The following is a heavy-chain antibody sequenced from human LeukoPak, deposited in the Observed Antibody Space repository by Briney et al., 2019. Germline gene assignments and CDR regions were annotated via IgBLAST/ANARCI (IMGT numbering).Heavy chain of an antibody. CDR1: GFTFSRYA. Sequence: GGSLRLSCAVSGFTFSRYAMNWVRQAPGKGLEWVSSISSSSSYIYYADSVKGRFTISRDNAKNSLYLQMNSLRAEDTAVYYCAREALRFLEWLAPFDYWGQGTLVTVSS. J-gene: IGHJ4*02. CDR2: ISSSSSYI. D-gene: IGHD3-3*01. CDR3: AREALRFLEWLAPFDY. V-gene: IGHV3-21*01.